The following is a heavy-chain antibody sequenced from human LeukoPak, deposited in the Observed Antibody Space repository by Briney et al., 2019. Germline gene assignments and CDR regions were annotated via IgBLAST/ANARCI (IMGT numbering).Heavy chain of an antibody. CDR1: GGSIRSSSYY. Sequence: SETLSLTCTVSGGSIRSSSYYWGWIRQPPGKGLEWIGGIYYSGSTYYNASLKSRGTISVDTSKNQFSLKLNSVTAADTAVYFCARQVVAVAGTGYFDYWGQGTLVTVSS. CDR2: IYYSGST. V-gene: IGHV4-39*01. J-gene: IGHJ4*02. D-gene: IGHD6-19*01. CDR3: ARQVVAVAGTGYFDY.